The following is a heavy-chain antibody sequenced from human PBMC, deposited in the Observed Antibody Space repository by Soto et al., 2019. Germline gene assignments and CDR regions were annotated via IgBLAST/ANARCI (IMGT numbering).Heavy chain of an antibody. J-gene: IGHJ6*02. CDR1: GYTFTSYD. CDR3: ATDGQITTFGVASAPYALDV. D-gene: IGHD3-3*01. CDR2: MNPNIGKR. V-gene: IGHV1-8*01. Sequence: ASVKVSCQASGYTFTSYDINWVRQATGQGLEYLGGMNPNIGKRGYAQKFQGRVTITTDDSTSTAYMELNSLRSEDTAVYYCATDGQITTFGVASAPYALDVWGQGTTVTVSS.